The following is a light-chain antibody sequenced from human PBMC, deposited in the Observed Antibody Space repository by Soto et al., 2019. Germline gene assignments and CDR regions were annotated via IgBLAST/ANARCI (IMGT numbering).Light chain of an antibody. CDR2: GAS. J-gene: IGKJ1*01. Sequence: EIVMTQSPATLSVSPGERATLSCRASQSLTSNLAWYQQKPGQAPRLLIYGASTRATGIPARFSGSGSGTEFTLTISSLQSEDSAIYYCQQYFEWPPMTFGQGTKVEI. V-gene: IGKV3-15*01. CDR3: QQYFEWPPMT. CDR1: QSLTSN.